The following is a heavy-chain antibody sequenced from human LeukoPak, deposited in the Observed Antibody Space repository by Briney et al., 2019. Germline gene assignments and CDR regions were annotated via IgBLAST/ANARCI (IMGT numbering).Heavy chain of an antibody. Sequence: GGSLRLSCAASGFTFSSYWMHWVRQAPGEGLVWVSRIKSDGSSTSYADSVKGRFTISRDNAKNTLYRQMNSLRAEDTAVYYCARDPPSDCGGDCSPGYWGQGTLVTVSS. CDR3: ARDPPSDCGGDCSPGY. V-gene: IGHV3-74*01. CDR1: GFTFSSYW. D-gene: IGHD2-21*02. CDR2: IKSDGSST. J-gene: IGHJ4*02.